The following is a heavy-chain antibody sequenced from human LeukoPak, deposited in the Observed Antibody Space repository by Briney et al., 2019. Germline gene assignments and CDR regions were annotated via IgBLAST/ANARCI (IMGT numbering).Heavy chain of an antibody. Sequence: PSETLSLTCAFYGGSFSGYYWSWIRQPPGKGLEWIGEINHSGSTNYNPSLKSRVTISVDTSKNQFSLKLSSVTAADTAVYYCARAKLSSSWYAWTNWFDPWGQGTLVTVSS. CDR3: ARAKLSSSWYAWTNWFDP. V-gene: IGHV4-34*01. CDR1: GGSFSGYY. J-gene: IGHJ5*02. CDR2: INHSGST. D-gene: IGHD6-13*01.